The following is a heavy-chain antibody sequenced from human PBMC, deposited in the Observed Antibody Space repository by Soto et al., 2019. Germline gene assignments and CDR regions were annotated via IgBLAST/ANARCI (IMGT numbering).Heavy chain of an antibody. CDR3: ARGSNKKLVTGSYYYYGMDV. V-gene: IGHV4-34*01. J-gene: IGHJ6*02. CDR1: GGSFSGYY. Sequence: SETLSLTCAVYGGSFSGYYWSWIRQPPGKGLEWIGEINHSGSTNYNPSLKSRVTISVDTSKNQFSLKLSSVTAADTAVYYCARGSNKKLVTGSYYYYGMDVWGQGTTVTVS. CDR2: INHSGST. D-gene: IGHD6-6*01.